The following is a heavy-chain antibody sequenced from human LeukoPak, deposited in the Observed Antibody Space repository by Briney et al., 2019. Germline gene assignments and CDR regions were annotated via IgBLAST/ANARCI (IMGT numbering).Heavy chain of an antibody. J-gene: IGHJ4*02. D-gene: IGHD6-13*01. CDR2: ISGSGGST. Sequence: GGSLRLSCAASGFTFSSYAMSWVRQASGKGLEWVSAISGSGGSTYYADSVKGRFTISRDNSKTTLYLQMNSLRAEDTAVYYCAKDHSIAADFDYWGQGTLVTVSS. CDR3: AKDHSIAADFDY. CDR1: GFTFSSYA. V-gene: IGHV3-23*01.